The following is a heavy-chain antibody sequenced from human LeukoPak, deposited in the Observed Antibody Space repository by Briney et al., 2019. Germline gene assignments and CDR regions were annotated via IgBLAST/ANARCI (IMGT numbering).Heavy chain of an antibody. J-gene: IGHJ4*02. CDR3: ARLGPASSGWPESFDY. D-gene: IGHD6-19*01. CDR2: IKEDGSKK. CDR1: GFTFSGHW. V-gene: IGHV3-7*03. Sequence: GGSLRLSCAASGFTFSGHWMTWVRQAPGKGLEWVANIKEDGSKKNYVDSVKGRFTISRDNAKNSLYLQMTSLRAEDTAMYYCARLGPASSGWPESFDYWGQGTLVTVSS.